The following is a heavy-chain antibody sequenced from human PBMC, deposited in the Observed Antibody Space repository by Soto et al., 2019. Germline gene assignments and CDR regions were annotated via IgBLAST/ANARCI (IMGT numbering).Heavy chain of an antibody. J-gene: IGHJ5*02. CDR2: IYHSGST. V-gene: IGHV4-4*02. CDR1: GGSISSGGYS. D-gene: IGHD3-10*01. Sequence: SETLSLTCAVSGGSISSGGYSWSWVRQPPGKGLEWIGEIYHSGSTNYNPSLKSRVTISVDKSKNQFSLKLSSVTAADTAVYYCARNYYGSGTLGHNWFDPWGQGTLVTVS. CDR3: ARNYYGSGTLGHNWFDP.